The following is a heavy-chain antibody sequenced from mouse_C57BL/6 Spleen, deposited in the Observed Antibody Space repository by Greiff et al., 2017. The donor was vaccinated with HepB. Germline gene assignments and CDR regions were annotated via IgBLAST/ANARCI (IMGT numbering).Heavy chain of an antibody. D-gene: IGHD3-2*02. CDR3: TRDRQLRLDFDY. J-gene: IGHJ2*01. CDR2: IDPETGGT. V-gene: IGHV1-15*01. Sequence: QVQLQQSGAELVRPGASVTLSCKASGYTFTDYEMHWVKQTPVHGLEWIGAIDPETGGTAYNQKFKGKAILTADKSSSTAYMELRSLTSEDSAVYYSTRDRQLRLDFDYWGQGTTLTVSS. CDR1: GYTFTDYE.